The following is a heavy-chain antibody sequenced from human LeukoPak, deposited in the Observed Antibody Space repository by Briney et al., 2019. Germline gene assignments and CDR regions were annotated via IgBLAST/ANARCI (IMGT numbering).Heavy chain of an antibody. CDR3: ARTSRSGFITVIVVANDAFDI. J-gene: IGHJ3*02. D-gene: IGHD3-22*01. Sequence: ASVKVSCKASGYTFTSYGISWVRQAPGQGLEWMGWISAYNGNTNYAQKLQGRVTMTTDTSTSTAYMELRSLRSDDTAVYYCARTSRSGFITVIVVANDAFDIWGQGTMVTVSS. CDR1: GYTFTSYG. V-gene: IGHV1-18*01. CDR2: ISAYNGNT.